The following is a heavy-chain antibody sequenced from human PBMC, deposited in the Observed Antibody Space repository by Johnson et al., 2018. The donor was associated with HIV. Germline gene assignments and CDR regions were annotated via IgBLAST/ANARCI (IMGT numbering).Heavy chain of an antibody. V-gene: IGHV3-13*01. D-gene: IGHD5-24*01. J-gene: IGHJ3*02. CDR2: IGTAGDT. Sequence: SLRLSCAASGFTFSSYGMHWVRQATGKGLEWVSAIGTAGDTYYPGSVKGRFTISRDNSKNTLYLQMNSLRAEDTAVYYCAKAESNYGRAFDIWGQGTMVTVSS. CDR1: GFTFSSYG. CDR3: AKAESNYGRAFDI.